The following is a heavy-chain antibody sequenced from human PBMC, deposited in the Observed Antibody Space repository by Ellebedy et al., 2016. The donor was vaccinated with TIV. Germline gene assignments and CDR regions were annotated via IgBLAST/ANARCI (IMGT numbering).Heavy chain of an antibody. CDR3: ARLGSNAFDI. CDR2: IYYSGST. Sequence: LRLSCTVSGGSISSGGYYWNWIRQHPGKGLEWIGYIYYSGSTYYNPSLKSQFTISIDTSKNQFSLKLSSVTAADTAVYYCARLGSNAFDIWGRGTMVTVSS. J-gene: IGHJ3*02. V-gene: IGHV4-31*01. CDR1: GGSISSGGYY. D-gene: IGHD3-10*01.